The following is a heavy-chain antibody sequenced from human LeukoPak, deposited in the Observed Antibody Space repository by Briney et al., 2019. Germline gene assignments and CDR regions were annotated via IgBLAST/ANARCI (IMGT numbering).Heavy chain of an antibody. CDR3: VKDLVGYDSSGYRDY. D-gene: IGHD3-22*01. Sequence: SGGSLILSCAASGFSFSRYSMSWVRQAPGKGLEWVSGISVSGHKTYHADSVKGRFTISRDNSNNMVYLQMNNLRAEDTAVYYCVKDLVGYDSSGYRDYWGQGTLVTVSS. CDR2: ISVSGHKT. CDR1: GFSFSRYS. V-gene: IGHV3-23*01. J-gene: IGHJ4*02.